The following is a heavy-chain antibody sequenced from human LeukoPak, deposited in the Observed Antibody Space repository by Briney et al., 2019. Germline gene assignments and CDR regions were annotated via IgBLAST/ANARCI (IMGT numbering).Heavy chain of an antibody. D-gene: IGHD3-3*01. V-gene: IGHV1-69*06. CDR2: IIPIFGTA. CDR1: GGTFGSYA. CDR3: AREYYDFWSGYYYYYMDV. J-gene: IGHJ6*03. Sequence: SVKVSCKASGGTFGSYAISWVRQAPGQGLEWMGGIIPIFGTANYAQKFQGRVTITADKSTSTAYMELSSLRSEDTAVYYCAREYYDFWSGYYYYYMDVWGKGTTVTVSS.